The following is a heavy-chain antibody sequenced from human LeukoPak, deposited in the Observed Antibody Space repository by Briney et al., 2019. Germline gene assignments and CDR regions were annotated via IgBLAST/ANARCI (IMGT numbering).Heavy chain of an antibody. J-gene: IGHJ3*02. D-gene: IGHD2-15*01. Sequence: SETLSLTCTVSGGSISSYYWSWIRQPPGKGLEWIGSIYYSGSTNYNPSLKSRVTISVDTSKNQFSLKLSSVTAADTAVYYCARVSAAPKSLGYCSGGSCYEGAFDIWGQGTMVTVSS. V-gene: IGHV4-59*01. CDR2: IYYSGST. CDR3: ARVSAAPKSLGYCSGGSCYEGAFDI. CDR1: GGSISSYY.